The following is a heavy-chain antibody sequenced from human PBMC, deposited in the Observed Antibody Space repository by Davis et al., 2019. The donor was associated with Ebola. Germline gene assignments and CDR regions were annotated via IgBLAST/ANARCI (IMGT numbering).Heavy chain of an antibody. CDR1: GGSISSSSYY. V-gene: IGHV4-39*01. Sequence: SETLSLTCTVSGGSISSSSYYWGWIRQPPGKGLEWIGNLYYSGSTYYNPSLKSRVTISVDTSKNQFPLKLSSVTAADTAVYYCARHAATVTDGGYYYDMDVWGQGTTVTVSS. CDR2: LYYSGST. D-gene: IGHD4-17*01. J-gene: IGHJ6*02. CDR3: ARHAATVTDGGYYYDMDV.